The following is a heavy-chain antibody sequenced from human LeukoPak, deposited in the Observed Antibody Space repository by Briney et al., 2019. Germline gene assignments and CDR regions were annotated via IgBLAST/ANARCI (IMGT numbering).Heavy chain of an antibody. CDR3: AKTGGITSSY. V-gene: IGHV3-23*01. J-gene: IGHJ4*02. Sequence: GGSLRLSCAASGFTFSSYGMSWVRQAPGKGLEWVSSISGSGGSTHYADSVKGRFTISRDNSKNTLFLQMNSLRAEDTAVYYCAKTGGITSSYWGQGALVTVSS. CDR1: GFTFSSYG. D-gene: IGHD3-10*01. CDR2: ISGSGGST.